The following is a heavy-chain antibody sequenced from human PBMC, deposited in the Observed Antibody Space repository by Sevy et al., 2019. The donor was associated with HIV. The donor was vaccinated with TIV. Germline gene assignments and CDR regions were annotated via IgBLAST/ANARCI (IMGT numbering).Heavy chain of an antibody. CDR2: ISSSSSYI. J-gene: IGHJ5*02. CDR1: GFTFSSYS. Sequence: GGSLRLSCAASGFTFSSYSMNWVRQAPGKGLEWVSSISSSSSYIYYADSLKGRFTISRDNAKNSQYLQMNSLRAEDTAVYYCARDSLSSSWYGVLDPWGQGTLVTVSS. CDR3: ARDSLSSSWYGVLDP. D-gene: IGHD6-13*01. V-gene: IGHV3-21*01.